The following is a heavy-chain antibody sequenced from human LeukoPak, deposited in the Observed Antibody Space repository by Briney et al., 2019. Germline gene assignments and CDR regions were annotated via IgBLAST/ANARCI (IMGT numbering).Heavy chain of an antibody. D-gene: IGHD2-2*02. V-gene: IGHV3-30-3*01. CDR1: GFTFSSYA. Sequence: PGGSLRLSCAASGFTFSSYAMHWVRQAPGKGLEWVAVISYDGSNKYYADSVKGRFTISRDNSKNTLYLQMNSLRAEDTAVYYCASPRYCSGTSCYKERGFDYWGQGTLVTVSS. J-gene: IGHJ4*02. CDR2: ISYDGSNK. CDR3: ASPRYCSGTSCYKERGFDY.